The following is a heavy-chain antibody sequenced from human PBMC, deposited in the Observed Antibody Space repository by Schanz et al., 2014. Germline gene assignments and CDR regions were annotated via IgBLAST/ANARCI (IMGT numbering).Heavy chain of an antibody. CDR1: GFTFSNYW. V-gene: IGHV3-74*01. J-gene: IGHJ5*01. CDR3: AKQHIVRGVIYLNWFDS. Sequence: EVQLVESGGGLVQPGGSLRLSCAASGFTFSNYWMHWVRQAPGKGLVWVSRINGDGSRTAYADSVKGRFTISRDNAKRSLFLQMNSLRVEDTAVYYCAKQHIVRGVIYLNWFDSWGQGTLVTVSS. D-gene: IGHD3-10*01. CDR2: INGDGSRT.